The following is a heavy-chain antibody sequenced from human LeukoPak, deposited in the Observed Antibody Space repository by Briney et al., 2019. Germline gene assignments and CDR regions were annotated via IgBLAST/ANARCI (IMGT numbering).Heavy chain of an antibody. D-gene: IGHD6-19*01. CDR2: ISSTSGTI. CDR1: GFTFINYN. Sequence: GGSLRLSCAASGFTFINYNMNCVRQAPGKGLEWVSYISSTSGTILYADSVKGRFTISRDNAKNSLYLQMNSLRDEVTAIFCCARDRDSGWSSLDSWGQGTLVTFSS. J-gene: IGHJ4*02. V-gene: IGHV3-48*02. CDR3: ARDRDSGWSSLDS.